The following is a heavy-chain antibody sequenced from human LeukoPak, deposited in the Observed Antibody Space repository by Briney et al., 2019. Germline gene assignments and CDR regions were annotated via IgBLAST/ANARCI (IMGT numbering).Heavy chain of an antibody. CDR2: ISGSSSYI. J-gene: IGHJ2*01. CDR1: GFTFSRYS. Sequence: GGSLRLSCAASGFTFSRYSMNWVRQAPGKGLEWVSSISGSSSYIYYADSVKGRFTISRHNAKNSLYLQMNSLRAEDTAVYYCAKEHVRYWYFDLWGRGTLVTVSS. CDR3: AKEHVRYWYFDL. V-gene: IGHV3-21*04.